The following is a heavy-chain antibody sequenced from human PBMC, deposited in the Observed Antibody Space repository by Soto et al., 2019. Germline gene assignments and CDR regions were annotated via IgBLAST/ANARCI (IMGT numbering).Heavy chain of an antibody. V-gene: IGHV1-69*13. Sequence: SVKVSCKASGGTFSSYAISWVRQAPGQGLEWMGGIIPIFGTANYAQKFQGRVTITADESTSTAYMELSSLRSEDTAVYYCARSSSGGSAAFDIWGQGTMVTVSS. CDR3: ARSSSGGSAAFDI. D-gene: IGHD2-15*01. CDR1: GGTFSSYA. CDR2: IIPIFGTA. J-gene: IGHJ3*02.